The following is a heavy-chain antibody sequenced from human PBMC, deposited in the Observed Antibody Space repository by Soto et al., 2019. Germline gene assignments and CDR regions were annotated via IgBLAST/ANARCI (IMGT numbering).Heavy chain of an antibody. CDR2: ISYDGSNK. CDR3: ATSRLVRTDY. D-gene: IGHD6-19*01. CDR1: GFTFSSYA. J-gene: IGHJ4*02. V-gene: IGHV3-30-3*01. Sequence: QVQLVESGGGVVQPGRSLRLSCEASGFTFSSYARHWVRQAPGKGLEWVAVISYDGSNKYYADSVKGRFTISRDNSKNTLYLQMNSLRAEDTAVYYCATSRLVRTDYWGQGTLVTVSS.